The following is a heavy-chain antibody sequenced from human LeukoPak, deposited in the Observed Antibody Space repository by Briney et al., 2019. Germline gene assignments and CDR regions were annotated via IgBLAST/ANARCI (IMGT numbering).Heavy chain of an antibody. Sequence: GGSLRLSCAASGFTVKNNYMSWVRQAPGKGLEWVSYISGGGNTMYYADSVKGRFTISRDNAKNSLYLQMNSLRAEDTAVYYCARSDYWGQGTLVTVSA. V-gene: IGHV3-11*01. CDR1: GFTVKNNY. CDR2: ISGGGNTM. CDR3: ARSDY. J-gene: IGHJ4*02.